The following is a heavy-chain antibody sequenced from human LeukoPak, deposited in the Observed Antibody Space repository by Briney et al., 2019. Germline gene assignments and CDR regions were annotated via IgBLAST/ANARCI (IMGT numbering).Heavy chain of an antibody. Sequence: GGSLRLSCSASGFTFSTYWMSWVRQAPGKGLEWVAVIWYDGSNKYYADSVKGRFTISRDNSKNTLYLQMNSLRAEDTAVYYCAREGIAVAGTAFDYWGQGTLVTVSS. V-gene: IGHV3-33*08. J-gene: IGHJ4*02. CDR3: AREGIAVAGTAFDY. D-gene: IGHD6-19*01. CDR2: IWYDGSNK. CDR1: GFTFSTYW.